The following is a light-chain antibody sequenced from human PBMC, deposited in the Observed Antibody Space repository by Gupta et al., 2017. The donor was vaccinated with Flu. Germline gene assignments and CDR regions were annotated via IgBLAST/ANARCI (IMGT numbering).Light chain of an antibody. CDR1: SLRSYY. J-gene: IGLJ1*01. V-gene: IGLV3-19*01. CDR2: GNN. CDR3: NSRDSSGNHFV. Sequence: SSELTQDPAVSVALGQTVRITCQGDSLRSYYASWYQQKPGQAPVLVIYGNNTRPSGIPDRFSGSSSGNTASLTITGAQAEEEADYYCNSRDSSGNHFVFGTGTKVTVL.